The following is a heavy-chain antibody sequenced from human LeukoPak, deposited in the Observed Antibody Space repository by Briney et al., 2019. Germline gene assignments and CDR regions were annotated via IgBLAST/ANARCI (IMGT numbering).Heavy chain of an antibody. V-gene: IGHV3-23*01. CDR2: STGGST. CDR3: AKGALGAAYWYFDV. Sequence: GGSLRLSCAASGFSFSSYAMSWVGQAPGKGLEWVSASTGGSTYYPDSVKGRFTVSRDNSKNTLYLQLNSLRAEDTAVYYCAKGALGAAYWYFDVWGRGTLVSVSS. D-gene: IGHD1-26*01. CDR1: GFSFSSYA. J-gene: IGHJ2*01.